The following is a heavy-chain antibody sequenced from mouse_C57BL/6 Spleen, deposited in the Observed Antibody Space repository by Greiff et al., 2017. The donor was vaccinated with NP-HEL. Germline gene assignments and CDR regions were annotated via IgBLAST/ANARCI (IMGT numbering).Heavy chain of an antibody. CDR3: ARWLLRPLYYAMDY. D-gene: IGHD2-3*01. CDR1: GYAFSSSW. Sequence: QVQLKQSGPELVKPGASVKISCKASGYAFSSSWMNWVKQRPGKGLEWIGRIYPGDGDTNYNGKFKGKATLTADKSSSTAYMQLSSLTSEDSAVYFCARWLLRPLYYAMDYWGQGTSVTVSS. CDR2: IYPGDGDT. J-gene: IGHJ4*01. V-gene: IGHV1-82*01.